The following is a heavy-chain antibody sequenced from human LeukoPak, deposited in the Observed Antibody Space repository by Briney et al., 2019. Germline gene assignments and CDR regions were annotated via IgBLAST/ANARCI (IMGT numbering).Heavy chain of an antibody. CDR1: GGSFSGYY. D-gene: IGHD1-26*01. CDR2: INHSGST. Sequence: PSETLSLTCAVYGGSFSGYYWSWIRQPPGKGLEWIGEINHSGSTNYNPSLKSRVTISVDTSKNQFSLKLSSVTAADTAVYYCARHGSGSYRSYYFDYWGQGTLVTVSS. CDR3: ARHGSGSYRSYYFDY. J-gene: IGHJ4*02. V-gene: IGHV4-34*01.